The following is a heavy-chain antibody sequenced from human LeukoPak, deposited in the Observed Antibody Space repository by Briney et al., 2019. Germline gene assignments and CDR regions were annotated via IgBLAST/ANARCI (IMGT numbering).Heavy chain of an antibody. CDR2: INPNSGGT. CDR3: ARDGNTAMVSDY. V-gene: IGHV1-2*02. Sequence: ASVKVSCKTSGYTFTAYYMHWVRQAPGQGLEWMGWINPNSGGTNYAQKFQGRVTMTRDTSISTAYMELNRLRSDDTAVCYCARDGNTAMVSDYWGQGTLVAVSS. CDR1: GYTFTAYY. J-gene: IGHJ4*02. D-gene: IGHD5-18*01.